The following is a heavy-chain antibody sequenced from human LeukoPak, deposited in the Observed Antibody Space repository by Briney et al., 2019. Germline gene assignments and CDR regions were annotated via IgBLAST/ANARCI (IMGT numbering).Heavy chain of an antibody. V-gene: IGHV4-34*01. J-gene: IGHJ4*02. D-gene: IGHD1-26*01. Sequence: SETLSLTCAVYGGSFSGYYWSWIRQPPGKGLEWIGEINHSGSTNYNPSLKSRVTISVDTSKNQFSLKLSSVTAAGTAVYYCARGTHDTQIKPVRATDFEYWGQGTLVTVSS. CDR3: ARGTHDTQIKPVRATDFEY. CDR1: GGSFSGYY. CDR2: INHSGST.